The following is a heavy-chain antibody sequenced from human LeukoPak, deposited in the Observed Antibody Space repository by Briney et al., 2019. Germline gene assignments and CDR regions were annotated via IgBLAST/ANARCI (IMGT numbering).Heavy chain of an antibody. J-gene: IGHJ4*02. V-gene: IGHV3-7*01. CDR2: INQDGSTQ. CDR3: SRSLDY. CDR1: GFPFSGYW. Sequence: GGSLRLSCAASGFPFSGYWMDWVRQAPGKGMEWVANINQDGSTQYYAASVKGRFTISRENAKSSLYLQMNILRAEDTAVYYCSRSLDYLGQGALVTVSS.